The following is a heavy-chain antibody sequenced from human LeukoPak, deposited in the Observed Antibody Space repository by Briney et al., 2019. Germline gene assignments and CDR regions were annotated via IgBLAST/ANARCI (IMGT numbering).Heavy chain of an antibody. J-gene: IGHJ4*02. V-gene: IGHV3-33*01. D-gene: IGHD3-10*01. CDR2: IWYDGSNK. CDR3: AVGSGSYYGYFDY. CDR1: GFTFSSYG. Sequence: PGGSLRLSCAASGFTFSSYGMHWVRQAPGKGLEWVAVIWYDGSNKYYVDSVKGRFTISRDNSKNTLYLQMNSLRAEDTAVYYCAVGSGSYYGYFDYWGQGTLVTVSS.